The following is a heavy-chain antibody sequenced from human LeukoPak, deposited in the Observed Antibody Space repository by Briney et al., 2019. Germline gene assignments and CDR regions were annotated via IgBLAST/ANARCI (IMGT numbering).Heavy chain of an antibody. CDR3: AKSTGYSTTGRDFDS. Sequence: GGSVRLSCVASGFTFSSYAMSWVRQAPGKGLEWVSDISGGGATTFYADSVKGRFTISRDNSKNTLYLQLSSLRAEDTAVYYCAKSTGYSTTGRDFDSWGRGTLVTVSS. J-gene: IGHJ4*02. D-gene: IGHD6-13*01. CDR1: GFTFSSYA. V-gene: IGHV3-23*01. CDR2: ISGGGATT.